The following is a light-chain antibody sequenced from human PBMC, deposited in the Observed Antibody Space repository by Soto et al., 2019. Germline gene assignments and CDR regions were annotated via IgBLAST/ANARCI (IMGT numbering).Light chain of an antibody. V-gene: IGLV1-40*01. CDR3: HSYDSSLSQV. J-gene: IGLJ2*01. CDR1: SSNIGAGYD. CDR2: RNS. Sequence: QSVLTQPPSVSGAPGQRVTISCTGSSSNIGAGYDVHWYQQLPGTAPKLLIYRNSNRPSGVPDRFSGSKSGTSASLAITGLQAEDEADYYCHSYDSSLSQVFGLGTKLTVL.